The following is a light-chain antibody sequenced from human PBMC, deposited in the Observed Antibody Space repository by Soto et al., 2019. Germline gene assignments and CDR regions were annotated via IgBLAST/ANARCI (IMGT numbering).Light chain of an antibody. CDR2: EVT. Sequence: QSALTQPASVSGSPGQSITISCSGTSSDVGAHDFVSWYQPHPDKAPKVIIFEVTKRPSGVSNRFPGSKTGNTASLTISGLQAEHVADYYCNSYTLSRTVIFRGGTKLTVL. J-gene: IGLJ2*01. V-gene: IGLV2-14*01. CDR3: NSYTLSRTVI. CDR1: SSDVGAHDF.